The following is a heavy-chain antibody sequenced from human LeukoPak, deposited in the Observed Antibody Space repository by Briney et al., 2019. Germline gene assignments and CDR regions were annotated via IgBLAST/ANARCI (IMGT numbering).Heavy chain of an antibody. V-gene: IGHV3-48*03. Sequence: GGSLRLSCAASGFTFSSYEMNWVRQAPGKGLEWVSYISSSGSTIYYADSVKGRFTISRDNAKNSLYLQMNSLRAEDTAVYYCARPVKRGYSYGYGYWGQGTLATVSS. D-gene: IGHD5-18*01. J-gene: IGHJ4*02. CDR1: GFTFSSYE. CDR2: ISSSGSTI. CDR3: ARPVKRGYSYGYGY.